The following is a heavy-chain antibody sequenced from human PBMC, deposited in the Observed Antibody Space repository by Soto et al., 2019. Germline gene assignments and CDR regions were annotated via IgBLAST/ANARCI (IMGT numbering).Heavy chain of an antibody. D-gene: IGHD3-10*01. Sequence: GESLKISCAASGFTFSSYSMNWVRQAPGKGLEWVSSISSSSSYIYYADSVKGRFTISRDNAKNSLYLQMNSLRAEDTAVYYCARDRGVTMVRGVIIDGYPDAFDIWGQGTMVTVSS. CDR1: GFTFSSYS. J-gene: IGHJ3*02. V-gene: IGHV3-21*01. CDR2: ISSSSSYI. CDR3: ARDRGVTMVRGVIIDGYPDAFDI.